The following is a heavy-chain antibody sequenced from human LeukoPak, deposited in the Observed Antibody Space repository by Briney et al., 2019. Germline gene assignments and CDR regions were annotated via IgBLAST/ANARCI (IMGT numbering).Heavy chain of an antibody. CDR3: ARGKSSTSFDY. Sequence: SETLSPTCTVSGGSISSGGYYWSWIRQPPGKGLEWIGYIYYSGSTYYNPSLKSRVTISVDTSKNQFSLKLSSVTAADTAVYYCARGKSSTSFDYWGQGTLVTVSS. CDR1: GGSISSGGYY. J-gene: IGHJ4*02. CDR2: IYYSGST. V-gene: IGHV4-30-4*01. D-gene: IGHD2-2*01.